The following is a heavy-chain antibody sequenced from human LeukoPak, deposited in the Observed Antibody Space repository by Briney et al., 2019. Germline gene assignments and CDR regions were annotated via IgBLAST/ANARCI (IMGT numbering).Heavy chain of an antibody. CDR2: IIPIFGTA. CDR3: ARDGRPVVVPAAIVAGMRWFDP. Sequence: ASVKVSCKASGGTFSSYAISWVRQAPGQGLEWMGGIIPIFGTANYAQKFQGRVTITADESTSTAYMELSSLRSEDTAVYYCARDGRPVVVPAAIVAGMRWFDPWGQGTLVTVSS. J-gene: IGHJ5*02. V-gene: IGHV1-69*01. D-gene: IGHD2-2*01. CDR1: GGTFSSYA.